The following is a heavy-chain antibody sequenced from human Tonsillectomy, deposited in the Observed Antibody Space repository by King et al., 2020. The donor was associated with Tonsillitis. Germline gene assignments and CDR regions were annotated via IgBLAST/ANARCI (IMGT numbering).Heavy chain of an antibody. CDR2: SSAYNGNT. D-gene: IGHD5-12*01. Sequence: QLVQSGAEVRKPGASVTVSCKASGYTFTSYAISWVRQAPGQGLEWMGWSSAYNGNTNFAQMLQGKVTMTTDTSTRTAYMELRSLRSDDTAIYYCARGSIPIVAAYYFDYWGQGTLVTVSS. CDR3: ARGSIPIVAAYYFDY. CDR1: GYTFTSYA. J-gene: IGHJ4*02. V-gene: IGHV1-18*01.